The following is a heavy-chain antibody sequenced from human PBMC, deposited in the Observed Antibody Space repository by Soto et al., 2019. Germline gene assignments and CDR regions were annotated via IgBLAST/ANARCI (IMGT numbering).Heavy chain of an antibody. V-gene: IGHV3-23*01. Sequence: PGGSLRLSCAASGFTFSSYAMSWVRQAPGKGLEWVSAISGSGGSTYYADSVKGRFTISRDNSKNTLYLQMNSLRAEDTAVYYCAKTRASRYWSSTSCCRIDGFDNWGQGPRVTVSS. CDR3: AKTRASRYWSSTSCCRIDGFDN. CDR2: ISGSGGST. J-gene: IGHJ3*02. D-gene: IGHD2-2*01. CDR1: GFTFSSYA.